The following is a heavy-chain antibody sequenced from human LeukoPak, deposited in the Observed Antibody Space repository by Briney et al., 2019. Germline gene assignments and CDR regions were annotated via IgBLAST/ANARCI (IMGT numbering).Heavy chain of an antibody. CDR3: ASSSYSSGWYLFDY. J-gene: IGHJ4*02. Sequence: GASVKVSCKASGDTFSSYAISWVRQAPGQGLEWMGGIIPIFGTANYAQKFQGRVTITADESTSTAYMELSSLRSEDTAVYYCASSSYSSGWYLFDYWGQGTLVTVSS. CDR1: GDTFSSYA. V-gene: IGHV1-69*13. CDR2: IIPIFGTA. D-gene: IGHD6-19*01.